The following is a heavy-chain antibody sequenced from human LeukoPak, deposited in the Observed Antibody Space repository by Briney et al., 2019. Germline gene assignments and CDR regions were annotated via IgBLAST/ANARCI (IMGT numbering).Heavy chain of an antibody. CDR3: ARGAMEWLSIDY. D-gene: IGHD3-3*01. CDR2: INPNSGGT. V-gene: IGHV1-2*02. J-gene: IGHJ4*02. CDR1: GYTFTGYY. Sequence: ASVKVSCKASGYTFTGYYMHWVRQAPGQGLEWMGWINPNSGGTNYAQKFQGRVTMTGDTSISTAYMELRRLRSDDTAVYYCARGAMEWLSIDYWGQGTLVTVSS.